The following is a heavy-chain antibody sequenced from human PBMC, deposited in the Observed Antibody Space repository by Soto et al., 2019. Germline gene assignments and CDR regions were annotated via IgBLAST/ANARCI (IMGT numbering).Heavy chain of an antibody. CDR3: ARKLAPIDY. D-gene: IGHD6-6*01. CDR2: ISSSSSYI. CDR1: GCAFRSSS. J-gene: IGHJ4*02. V-gene: IGHV3-21*01. Sequence: GGSRHRSCTASGCAFRSSSMNLVRQAPGKGLEWVSSISSSSSYIYYADSVKGRFTISRDNAKNSLYLQMNSLRAEDTAVYYCARKLAPIDYWGQGTLVPVSS.